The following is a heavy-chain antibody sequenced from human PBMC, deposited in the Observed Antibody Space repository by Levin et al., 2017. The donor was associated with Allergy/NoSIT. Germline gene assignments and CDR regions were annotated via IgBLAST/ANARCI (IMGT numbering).Heavy chain of an antibody. D-gene: IGHD1-1*01. CDR2: IRNKANRYTT. Sequence: QPGGSLRLSCAASGFTFSDHYMDWVRQAPGKGLEWVGGIRNKANRYTTEYAASVKGRFSISRDDSENSLYLQINSLRIEDTAVYYCTRRRHTHGIDYWGQGTLVTVSS. J-gene: IGHJ4*02. CDR3: TRRRHTHGIDY. V-gene: IGHV3-72*01. CDR1: GFTFSDHY.